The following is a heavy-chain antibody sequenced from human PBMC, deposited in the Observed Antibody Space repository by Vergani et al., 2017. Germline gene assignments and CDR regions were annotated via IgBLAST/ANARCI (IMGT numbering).Heavy chain of an antibody. V-gene: IGHV2-70*04. J-gene: IGHJ4*02. CDR1: GFSLSTSGMR. D-gene: IGHD6-19*01. CDR2: IDWDDDK. CDR3: ARIHSSGWSYDY. Sequence: QVTLKESGPALVKPTQTLTLTCTFSGFSLSTSGMRVSWIRQPPGKALEWLARIDWDDDKFYSTSLKTMLTISKDTSKNQVVLTMTNMDPVDTATYYCARIHSSGWSYDYWGQGTLVTVSS.